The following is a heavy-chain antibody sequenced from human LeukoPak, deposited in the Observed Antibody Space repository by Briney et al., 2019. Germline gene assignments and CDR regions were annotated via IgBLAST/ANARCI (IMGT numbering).Heavy chain of an antibody. CDR3: ARDLEQQLAHAFDI. CDR1: GYTFTGYY. V-gene: IGHV1-2*02. Sequence: ASVNVSCKASGYTFTGYYMHWVRQAPGQGLEWMGWINPNSGGTNYAQKFQGRVTMTRDTSISTAYMELSRLRSDDTAVYYCARDLEQQLAHAFDIWGQGTMVTVSS. CDR2: INPNSGGT. J-gene: IGHJ3*02. D-gene: IGHD6-13*01.